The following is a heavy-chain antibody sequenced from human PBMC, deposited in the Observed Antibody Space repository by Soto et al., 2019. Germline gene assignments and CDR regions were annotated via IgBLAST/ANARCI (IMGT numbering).Heavy chain of an antibody. J-gene: IGHJ4*02. CDR1: GGSFSGYY. Sequence: SETLSLTCAVYGGSFSGYYWSWIRQPPGKGLEWTGEINHSGSNNYNPSLKSRVTISVDTSKNQFSLKLSSVTAADTAVYYCARGPSARRVQYYYDSSGYYRVFDYWGQGTLVTVSS. D-gene: IGHD3-22*01. CDR2: INHSGSN. V-gene: IGHV4-34*01. CDR3: ARGPSARRVQYYYDSSGYYRVFDY.